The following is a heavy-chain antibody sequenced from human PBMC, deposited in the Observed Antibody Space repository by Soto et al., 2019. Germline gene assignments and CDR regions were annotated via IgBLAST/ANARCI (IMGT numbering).Heavy chain of an antibody. J-gene: IGHJ5*02. Sequence: SETLSLTCTVSGAAIYIGGYYWTWIRQQPGKGLEWIGYIYHTGKTYYNPSLESRVTMSVDTSKNQFSLKLAPVTAADTSVYYCARDGISTANWIDPGGQGTLVTVSS. CDR3: ARDGISTANWIDP. D-gene: IGHD2-2*01. CDR1: GAAIYIGGYY. V-gene: IGHV4-31*03. CDR2: IYHTGKT.